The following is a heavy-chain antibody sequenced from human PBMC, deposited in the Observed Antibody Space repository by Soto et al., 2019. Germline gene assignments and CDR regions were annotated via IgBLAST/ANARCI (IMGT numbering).Heavy chain of an antibody. CDR3: ATSVDCNSTSCYTY. V-gene: IGHV3-21*02. D-gene: IGHD2-2*02. CDR2: ITSSSNSI. CDR1: GFTFSSYS. Sequence: EVQLVESGGGLVKPGGSLRLSCAASGFTFSSYSMNWVRQAPGKGLDWVSSITSSSNSIYYADSVKGRFTISRDNAKNSLYLQMNSLRAEDTAVYYCATSVDCNSTSCYTYWGQGTLVTVSS. J-gene: IGHJ4*02.